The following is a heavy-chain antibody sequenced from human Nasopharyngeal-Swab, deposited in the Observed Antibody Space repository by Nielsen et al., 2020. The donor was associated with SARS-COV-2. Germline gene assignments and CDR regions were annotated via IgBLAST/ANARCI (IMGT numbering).Heavy chain of an antibody. CDR2: INHSGRT. J-gene: IGHJ4*02. V-gene: IGHV4-34*01. D-gene: IGHD3-22*01. CDR3: ANRVYYYDSSGYRQTALFDY. Sequence: WIRQPPGKGLEWIGEINHSGRTNYNPSLKSRVTISVDTSKNQFSLKLSSVTAADTAVYYCANRVYYYDSSGYRQTALFDYWGQGTLVTVSS.